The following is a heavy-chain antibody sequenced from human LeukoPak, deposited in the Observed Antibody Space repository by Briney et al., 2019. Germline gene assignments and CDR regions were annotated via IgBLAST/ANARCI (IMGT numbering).Heavy chain of an antibody. CDR1: GFTSSSYG. CDR3: AKDEGLDSSGWYGGEGGAADY. V-gene: IGHV3-30*18. J-gene: IGHJ4*02. Sequence: PGGSLRLSCAASGFTSSSYGMHWVRQAPGKGLEWVAVISYDGSNKYYADSVKGRFTISRDNSKNTLYLQMNSLRAEDTAVYYCAKDEGLDSSGWYGGEGGAADYWGQGTLVTVSS. CDR2: ISYDGSNK. D-gene: IGHD6-19*01.